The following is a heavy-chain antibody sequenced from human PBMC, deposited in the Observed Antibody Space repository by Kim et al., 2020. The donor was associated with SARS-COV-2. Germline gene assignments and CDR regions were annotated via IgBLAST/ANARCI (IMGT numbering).Heavy chain of an antibody. V-gene: IGHV3-30*02. CDR1: GFTFSVYA. J-gene: IGHJ4*02. Sequence: GGSLRLSCAASGFTFSVYAMHWVRQAPGKGLEWVAFLWYDGSNKYYADSVKGRFTISRDNSKNTLYLQMSSLRAEDTAVYYCAKDRYSCNPIYYFDFWGQGTLVTVSS. CDR2: LWYDGSNK. CDR3: AKDRYSCNPIYYFDF. D-gene: IGHD4-4*01.